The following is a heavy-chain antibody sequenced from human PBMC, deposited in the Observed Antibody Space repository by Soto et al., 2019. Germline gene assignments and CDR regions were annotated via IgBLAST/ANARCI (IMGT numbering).Heavy chain of an antibody. CDR1: GYTFTGYY. CDR3: ARLTVPLDIVVLPAASYDY. CDR2: INPNSGGT. J-gene: IGHJ4*02. D-gene: IGHD2-2*01. V-gene: IGHV1-2*02. Sequence: QVQLVQSGAEVKKPGASVKVSCKASGYTFTGYYMHWVRQAPGQGLEWMGWINPNSGGTNYVQKVKGRVTITRDTSISTAHMELSRLRSDDTAVYYCARLTVPLDIVVLPAASYDYWGQGTLVTVSS.